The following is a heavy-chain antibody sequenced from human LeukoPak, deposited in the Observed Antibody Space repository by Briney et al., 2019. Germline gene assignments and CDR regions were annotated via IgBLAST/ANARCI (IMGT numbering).Heavy chain of an antibody. Sequence: SETLSLTCTVSGDSISSGADYWNWIRQPPGKGLEWIGYIYYSGTTYYNPSLKSRVTISVDTSKNQFSLKLSPVTVADAAVYYCARGLTGIDYWGQGTLVTVSS. CDR3: ARGLTGIDY. J-gene: IGHJ4*02. V-gene: IGHV4-30-4*01. CDR2: IYYSGTT. CDR1: GDSISSGADY. D-gene: IGHD3-9*01.